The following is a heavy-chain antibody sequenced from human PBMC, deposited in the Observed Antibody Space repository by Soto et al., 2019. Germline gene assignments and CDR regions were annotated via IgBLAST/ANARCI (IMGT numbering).Heavy chain of an antibody. CDR3: ARDRVTMIVRPGHWFDP. V-gene: IGHV1-18*01. CDR2: ISAYNGNT. D-gene: IGHD3-22*01. J-gene: IGHJ5*02. CDR1: GYTFTSYG. Sequence: QVQLVQSGAEVKKPGASVKVSCKASGYTFTSYGISWVRQAPGQGLEWMGWISAYNGNTNYAQKFQGRVTITADESTSTAYMELSSLRSEDTAVYYCARDRVTMIVRPGHWFDPWGQGTLVTVSS.